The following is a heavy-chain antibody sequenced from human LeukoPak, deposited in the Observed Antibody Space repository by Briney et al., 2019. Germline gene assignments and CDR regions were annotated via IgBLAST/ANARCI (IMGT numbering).Heavy chain of an antibody. Sequence: SETLSLTCIVSGYSISSGYYWAWIRQSPEKGLEWVGSIYYTGGTYYSPSLKSRVTISVDTSENQFSLRLNSVTAADTAVYYCARHGGTRVTLVEVFYFDYWGQGTLVTVSS. J-gene: IGHJ4*02. CDR2: IYYTGGT. V-gene: IGHV4-38-2*02. D-gene: IGHD4-11*01. CDR3: ARHGGTRVTLVEVFYFDY. CDR1: GYSISSGYY.